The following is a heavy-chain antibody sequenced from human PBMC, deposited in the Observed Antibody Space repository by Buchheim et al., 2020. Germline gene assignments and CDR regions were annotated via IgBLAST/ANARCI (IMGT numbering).Heavy chain of an antibody. CDR1: GYTFTGYY. Sequence: QVQLVQSGAEVKKPGASVKVSCKASGYTFTGYYMHWVRQAPGQGLEWMGWINPNSGGTNYAQKFQGWVTMSRDTSISTAYMELSRLRSDDTAVYYCARAKTYYDSRYADAFDIWGQGT. V-gene: IGHV1-2*04. CDR2: INPNSGGT. J-gene: IGHJ3*02. D-gene: IGHD3-22*01. CDR3: ARAKTYYDSRYADAFDI.